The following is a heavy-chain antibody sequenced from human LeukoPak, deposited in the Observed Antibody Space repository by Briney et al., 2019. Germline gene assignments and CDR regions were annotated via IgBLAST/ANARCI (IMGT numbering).Heavy chain of an antibody. D-gene: IGHD5-24*01. CDR2: IYYSGST. J-gene: IGHJ6*03. CDR1: GGSISNYY. CDR3: ARVGDGYNYYYYYMDV. Sequence: SETLSLTCTVSGGSISNYYWSWIRQPPGKGLEWIGYIYYSGSTNYNPSLKSRVTISVDTSKNQFSLKLSSVTAADTAVYYCARVGDGYNYYYYYMDVWGKGTTVTISS. V-gene: IGHV4-59*01.